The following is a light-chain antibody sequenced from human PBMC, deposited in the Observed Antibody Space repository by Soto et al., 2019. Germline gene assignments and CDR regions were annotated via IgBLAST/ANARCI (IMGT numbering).Light chain of an antibody. CDR3: SAYSAGRSLE. J-gene: IGLJ3*02. V-gene: IGLV2-14*01. CDR2: EVR. CDR1: MRDVGAYNL. Sequence: QLVLTQPASVSGSAGQSITISCSGTMRDVGAYNLVSWYQQHPGTAPKLIIYEVRNRPSGISSRFSGSRSGNTASLTISGLQPEDEGDYYCSAYSAGRSLEFGGETKVTV.